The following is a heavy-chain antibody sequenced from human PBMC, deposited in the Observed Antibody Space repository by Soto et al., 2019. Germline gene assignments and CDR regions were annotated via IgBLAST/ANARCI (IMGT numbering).Heavy chain of an antibody. Sequence: SETLSLTCTVSGGSTSSDNYWSCIRQPPGKGLEWIGHIYYSGNTDYNPSLKSRLAISTDTSKNQFSLKLSSVTAADTAVYFCAREGGESSDGLYYFDSWGQGSLVTVSS. CDR3: AREGGESSDGLYYFDS. CDR1: GGSTSSDNY. J-gene: IGHJ4*02. CDR2: IYYSGNT. D-gene: IGHD3-16*01. V-gene: IGHV4-30-4*01.